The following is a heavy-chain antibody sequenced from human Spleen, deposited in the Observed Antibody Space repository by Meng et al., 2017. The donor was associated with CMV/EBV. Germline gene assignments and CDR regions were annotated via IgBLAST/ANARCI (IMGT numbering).Heavy chain of an antibody. D-gene: IGHD3-3*01. Sequence: ASVKVSCKASGYTFTNYGISWVRQAPGQGLEWMGWISAYNGNTDYAQKLQGRVTMTTDTSTSTAYMELRSLRSDDTAVYYCARDRGTIFGVVSYYFDYWGQGTLVTVSS. CDR2: ISAYNGNT. CDR3: ARDRGTIFGVVSYYFDY. CDR1: GYTFTNYG. J-gene: IGHJ4*02. V-gene: IGHV1-18*01.